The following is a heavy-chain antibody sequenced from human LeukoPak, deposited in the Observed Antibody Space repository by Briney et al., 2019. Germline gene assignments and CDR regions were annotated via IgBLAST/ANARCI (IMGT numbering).Heavy chain of an antibody. Sequence: PGGSLRLSCSASGFLFSNYAMSWLRQAPGKGLEWISALSGSGRTTYYADSVKGRFTISRDNSGNTLYLQMNSLTVEDTALYYCAKNRGIGSADWFDPWGQGTLVTVSS. D-gene: IGHD2-2*01. CDR3: AKNRGIGSADWFDP. V-gene: IGHV3-23*01. J-gene: IGHJ5*02. CDR1: GFLFSNYA. CDR2: LSGSGRTT.